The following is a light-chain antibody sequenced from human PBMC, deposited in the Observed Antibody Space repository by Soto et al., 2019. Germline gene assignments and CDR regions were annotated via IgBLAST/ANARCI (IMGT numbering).Light chain of an antibody. CDR1: QGIRSD. V-gene: IGKV1-6*01. Sequence: AIEMTQSPSSLSASVGDRVTITCRASQGIRSDLGWYQQKPGKAPTLLIYGASSLQTGVPSRFSGSGSGTDFTLTISSLQPEDFATYYCLHDYVYQLTFGGGTKV. CDR3: LHDYVYQLT. J-gene: IGKJ4*01. CDR2: GAS.